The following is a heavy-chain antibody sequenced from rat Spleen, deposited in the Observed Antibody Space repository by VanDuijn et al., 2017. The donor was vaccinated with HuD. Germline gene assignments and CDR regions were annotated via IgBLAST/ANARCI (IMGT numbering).Heavy chain of an antibody. V-gene: IGHV5-19*01. Sequence: EVQLVESGGGLVQPGRSLKLSCAASGFTFSNYGMHWIRQAPTKGLEWVASISPSGGSTYYRDSVKGRFTISRDNAKSTLYLKMDSLRSEDTATYYCATDLFDTDYYYPYYVMDAWGQGASVTVSS. CDR2: ISPSGGST. CDR1: GFTFSNYG. D-gene: IGHD1-6*01. J-gene: IGHJ4*01. CDR3: ATDLFDTDYYYPYYVMDA.